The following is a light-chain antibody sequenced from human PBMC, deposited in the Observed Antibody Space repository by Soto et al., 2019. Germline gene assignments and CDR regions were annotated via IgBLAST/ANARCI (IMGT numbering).Light chain of an antibody. V-gene: IGKV1D-16*01. CDR2: AAS. CDR3: QQYNIYPLT. J-gene: IGKJ4*01. Sequence: DVQMTQSPSSLSASVGDRVTITCRASQDINSYLAWYQQKPGNAPKSLIYAASSLQTGVPSRFSGSESGTDSTLTISNLQPEDSATYYGQQYNIYPLTFGGGTKVEIK. CDR1: QDINSY.